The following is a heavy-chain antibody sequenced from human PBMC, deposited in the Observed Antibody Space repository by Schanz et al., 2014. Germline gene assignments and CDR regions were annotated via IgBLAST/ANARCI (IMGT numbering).Heavy chain of an antibody. CDR1: GFTFSSYW. Sequence: EVQLVESGGGLVQPGGSLRLSCAASGFTFSSYWMPWVRQVPGKGLVWVSRIKSDGSSTSYADSVQGLFTISRDNAKNTLYLQMNRRRDEDAAEYFCAGPALCFVGNCFDPWGQGTLVTVSS. V-gene: IGHV3-74*01. D-gene: IGHD1-26*01. J-gene: IGHJ5*02. CDR2: IKSDGSST. CDR3: AGPALCFVGNCFDP.